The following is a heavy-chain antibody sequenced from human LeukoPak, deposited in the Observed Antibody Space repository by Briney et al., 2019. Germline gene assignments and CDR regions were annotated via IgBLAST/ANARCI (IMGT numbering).Heavy chain of an antibody. CDR2: IKPGNGDT. D-gene: IGHD3-3*01. J-gene: IGHJ4*02. CDR1: GYTFTSYD. V-gene: IGHV1-3*01. Sequence: ASVKVSCKASGYTFTSYDFNWVRQAPGQRLEWMGWIKPGNGDTKYSQKFQGRVTITSDTSANTGYLELRSLTSEDTAVYYCARDLLSDSDTYYDYWGQGTLVAVSS. CDR3: ARDLLSDSDTYYDY.